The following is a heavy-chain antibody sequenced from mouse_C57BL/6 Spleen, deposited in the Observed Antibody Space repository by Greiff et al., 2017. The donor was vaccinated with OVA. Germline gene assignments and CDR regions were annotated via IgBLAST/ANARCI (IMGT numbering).Heavy chain of an antibody. CDR3: TRSVTTVVAPDYFDY. J-gene: IGHJ2*01. Sequence: QVQLKQSGAELVRPGASVTLSCKASGYTFTDYEMHWVKQTPVHGLEWIGAIDPETGGTAYNQKFKGKAILTADKSSSTAYMELRSLTSEDSAVYYCTRSVTTVVAPDYFDYWGQGTTLTVSS. V-gene: IGHV1-15*01. D-gene: IGHD1-1*01. CDR2: IDPETGGT. CDR1: GYTFTDYE.